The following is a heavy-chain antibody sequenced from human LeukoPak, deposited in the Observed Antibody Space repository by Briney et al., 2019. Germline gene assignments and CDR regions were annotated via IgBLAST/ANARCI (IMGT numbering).Heavy chain of an antibody. V-gene: IGHV3-11*04. CDR2: ISSSGSTI. D-gene: IGHD3-10*02. J-gene: IGHJ6*04. Sequence: AGGSLRLSCAASGFTFSDYYMSWIRQAPGKGLQRVSDISSSGSTIYYADSVKGRFTISRDNAKNSLYLQMNSLRAEDTAVYYCAELGITMIGGVWGKGTTVTISS. CDR1: GFTFSDYY. CDR3: AELGITMIGGV.